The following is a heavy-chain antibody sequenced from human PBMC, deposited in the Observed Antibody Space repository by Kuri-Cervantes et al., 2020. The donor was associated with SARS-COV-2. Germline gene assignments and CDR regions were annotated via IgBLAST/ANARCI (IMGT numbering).Heavy chain of an antibody. CDR3: ARGGAGYCSGGSCYLWNWFDP. CDR2: IYYSGST. CDR1: GGSISSYY. D-gene: IGHD2-15*01. V-gene: IGHV4-59*01. J-gene: IGHJ5*02. Sequence: GSLRLSCTVSGGSISSYYWSWIRQPPGKGLEWIGYIYYSGSTNYNPSLKSRVTISVDTSKNQFSLKLSSVTAADTAVYYCARGGAGYCSGGSCYLWNWFDPWGQGTLVTVSS.